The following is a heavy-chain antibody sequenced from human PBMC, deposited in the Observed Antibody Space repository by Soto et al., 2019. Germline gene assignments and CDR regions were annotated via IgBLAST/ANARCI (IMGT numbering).Heavy chain of an antibody. J-gene: IGHJ3*02. Sequence: SETLSLTCTVSGGSISSGGYYWSWIRQHPGKGLEWIGYIYYSGSTYYNPSLKSRVTISVDTSKNQFSLKLSSVTAADTAVYYCARAGYTIFGVVTPNPGAFDIWGQGTMVTVSS. CDR2: IYYSGST. V-gene: IGHV4-31*03. CDR3: ARAGYTIFGVVTPNPGAFDI. CDR1: GGSISSGGYY. D-gene: IGHD3-3*01.